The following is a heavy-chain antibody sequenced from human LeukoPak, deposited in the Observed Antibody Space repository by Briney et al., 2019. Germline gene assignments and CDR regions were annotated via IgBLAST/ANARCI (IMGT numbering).Heavy chain of an antibody. CDR1: SVSITTHY. J-gene: IGHJ4*02. V-gene: IGHV4-4*07. CDR2: ISKTGST. Sequence: SETLSLTCSVSSVSITTHYWSWIRQPAAKGLEWIGRISKTGSTNYNPSLKSRVTMSADTSKNQLSLKLTSVTAADTAVYYCAREVEMARQFDYWGQGTLVTVSS. CDR3: AREVEMARQFDY. D-gene: IGHD5-24*01.